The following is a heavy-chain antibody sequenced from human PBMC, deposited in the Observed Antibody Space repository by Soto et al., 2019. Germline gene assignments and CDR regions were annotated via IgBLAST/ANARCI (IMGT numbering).Heavy chain of an antibody. CDR1: GGTFSSYA. J-gene: IGHJ5*02. CDR2: IIPIFGTA. D-gene: IGHD6-6*01. Sequence: GASVKVSCKASGGTFSSYAISWVRQAPGQGLEWMGGIIPIFGTANYAQKFQGRVTITADESTSTAYMELSSLRSEDTAVYYCARDLGPRIAARPSWFDPWGQGTLVTVSS. CDR3: ARDLGPRIAARPSWFDP. V-gene: IGHV1-69*13.